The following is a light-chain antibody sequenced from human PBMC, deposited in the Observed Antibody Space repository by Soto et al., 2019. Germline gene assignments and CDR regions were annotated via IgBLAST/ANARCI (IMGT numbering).Light chain of an antibody. J-gene: IGKJ5*01. V-gene: IGKV3-15*01. CDR1: QSVSSK. CDR2: GAS. Sequence: ERVVTQSQDTLSVSPGGGATLSCRASQSVSSKLAWYQQKPGQAPRLLIYGASTRATGIPARFSGSGSETEFTLTISSLQSEDFAVYYCQQYNNWPPITFAQVTRLEI. CDR3: QQYNNWPPIT.